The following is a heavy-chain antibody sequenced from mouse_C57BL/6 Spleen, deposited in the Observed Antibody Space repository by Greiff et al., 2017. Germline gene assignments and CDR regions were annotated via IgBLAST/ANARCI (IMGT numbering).Heavy chain of an antibody. Sequence: QVHVKQPGAELVKPGASVKLSCKASGYTFTSYWMHWVKQRPGQGLEWIGMIHPNSGSTNYNEKFKSKATLTVDKSSSTAYIQLSSLTSEDSAVYYCARGYDYAMDYWGQGTSVTVAS. CDR3: ARGYDYAMDY. J-gene: IGHJ4*01. CDR1: GYTFTSYW. CDR2: IHPNSGST. D-gene: IGHD2-10*02. V-gene: IGHV1-64*01.